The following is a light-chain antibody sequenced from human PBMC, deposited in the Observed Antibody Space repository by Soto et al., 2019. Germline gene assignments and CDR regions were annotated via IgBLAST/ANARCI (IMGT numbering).Light chain of an antibody. V-gene: IGLV1-51*01. CDR1: ISSIGSNF. CDR2: DSY. CDR3: GTWDSSLSDGV. Sequence: QSVLTQPPSVSAAPGQTVTISCSGSISSIGSNFVSWYQQLPGTAPKLLIYDSYKRPSGIPERFSGSKSGPSATLDITGLQTGDEADYYCGTWDSSLSDGVFGGGTKVTVL. J-gene: IGLJ2*01.